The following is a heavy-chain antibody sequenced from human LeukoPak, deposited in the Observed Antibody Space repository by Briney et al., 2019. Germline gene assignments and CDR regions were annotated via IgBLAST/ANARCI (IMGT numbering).Heavy chain of an antibody. CDR3: AKGRRTFIVVVIDAFDV. Sequence: PGGSLRLSCAASGFNFTNYVVGWVRQAPGKGLEWVSAFSGSGGHTYYADAVEGRFTISRDTSKNTLYLQMNSLRAEDTAVYYCAKGRRTFIVVVIDAFDVWGQGTMVTVSS. D-gene: IGHD3-22*01. CDR1: GFNFTNYV. V-gene: IGHV3-23*01. J-gene: IGHJ3*01. CDR2: FSGSGGHT.